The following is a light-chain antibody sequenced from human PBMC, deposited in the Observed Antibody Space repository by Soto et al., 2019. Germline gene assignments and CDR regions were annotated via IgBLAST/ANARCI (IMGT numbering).Light chain of an antibody. CDR1: QSVSSSY. Sequence: EIVLTQSPGTLSLSPGERATLSCRASQSVSSSYLAWYQQKPGQAPRLLIYGASSRATGIPDRFSGSGSGTNFTLTISGLEPEDFAVYCCQQYGTSPPRTVGQGPKVDIK. V-gene: IGKV3-20*01. CDR3: QQYGTSPPRT. CDR2: GAS. J-gene: IGKJ1*01.